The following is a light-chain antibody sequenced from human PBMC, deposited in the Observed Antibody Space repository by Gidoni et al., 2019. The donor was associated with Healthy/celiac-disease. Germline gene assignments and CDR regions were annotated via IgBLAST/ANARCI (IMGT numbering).Light chain of an antibody. Sequence: EIVVTQSPATLSVSPGERATLSCRASQSVSSNLAWYQQNPGQAPRLLMYGASTRATGIPVRFSGSGSGTEFTLTISGLQSEDFAVYYCQQYNDWPWTFGQXTKVEI. CDR2: GAS. CDR3: QQYNDWPWT. V-gene: IGKV3-15*01. CDR1: QSVSSN. J-gene: IGKJ1*01.